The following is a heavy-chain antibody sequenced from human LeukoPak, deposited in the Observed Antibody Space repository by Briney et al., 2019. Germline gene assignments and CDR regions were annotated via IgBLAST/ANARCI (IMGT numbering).Heavy chain of an antibody. Sequence: SETLSLTCTVSGGSISGSSYYWGWIRQPPGKGLEWIGSIYYSGSTYYNPSLKSRVTISVDTSKNQFSLKLSSVTAADTAVYYCARFLTMVRGVTDYWGQGTLVTVSS. D-gene: IGHD3-10*01. J-gene: IGHJ4*02. CDR3: ARFLTMVRGVTDY. CDR2: IYYSGST. V-gene: IGHV4-39*07. CDR1: GGSISGSSYY.